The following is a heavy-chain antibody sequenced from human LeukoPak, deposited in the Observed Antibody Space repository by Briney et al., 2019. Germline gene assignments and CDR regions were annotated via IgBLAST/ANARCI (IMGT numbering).Heavy chain of an antibody. Sequence: KSSETLSLTCTVSGGSISSSGYYWGWICQPPGKGLEWIGSIYYSGSTYYNPSLKSRVTISVDTSKNQFSLKLSSVTAADTAVYYCARRCELAPCYYYMDVWGKGTTVTVSS. J-gene: IGHJ6*03. D-gene: IGHD1-26*01. CDR3: ARRCELAPCYYYMDV. CDR1: GGSISSSGYY. CDR2: IYYSGST. V-gene: IGHV4-39*01.